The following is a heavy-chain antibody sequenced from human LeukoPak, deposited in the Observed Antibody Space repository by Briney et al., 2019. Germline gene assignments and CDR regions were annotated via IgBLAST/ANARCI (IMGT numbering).Heavy chain of an antibody. CDR2: IIPILGIA. J-gene: IGHJ4*02. D-gene: IGHD2-15*01. Sequence: ASVKVSCKASGYTFTSYGISWVRQAPGQGLEWMGRIIPILGIANYAQKFQGRVTITADKSTSTAYMELSSLRSEDTAVYYCARDPIGYCSGGSCDWFWGQGTLVTVSS. CDR3: ARDPIGYCSGGSCDWF. V-gene: IGHV1-69*04. CDR1: GYTFTSYG.